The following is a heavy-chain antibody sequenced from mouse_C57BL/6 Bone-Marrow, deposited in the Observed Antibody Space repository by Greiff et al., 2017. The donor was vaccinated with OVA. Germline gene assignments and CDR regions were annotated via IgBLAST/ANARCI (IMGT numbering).Heavy chain of an antibody. CDR2: INSNNGGT. J-gene: IGHJ3*01. V-gene: IGHV1-18*01. CDR3: ARGGYYDYDGGAWFAY. CDR1: GYTFTDYN. Sequence: VQLQQSGPELAKPGASVKIPCKASGYTFTDYNMDWVKQSHGKSLEWIGDINSNNGGTIYNQKFKGKATLTVDKSSSTAYMELRSLTSEDTEVYYCARGGYYDYDGGAWFAYWGQGTLVTVSA. D-gene: IGHD2-4*01.